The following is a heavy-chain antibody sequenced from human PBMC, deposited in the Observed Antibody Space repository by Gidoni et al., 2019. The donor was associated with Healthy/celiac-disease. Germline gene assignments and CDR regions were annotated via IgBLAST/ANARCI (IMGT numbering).Heavy chain of an antibody. J-gene: IGHJ4*02. CDR1: GGSFSGYY. CDR3: ASLVGAPKDY. Sequence: QVQLQQWGAGLLKPSETLSLTCAVYGGSFSGYYWSWIRQPPGKGLEWIGEINHSGSTNYNPSLKSRVTISVDTYKNQFSLKLSSVTAADTAVYYCASLVGAPKDYWGQGTLVTVSS. CDR2: INHSGST. V-gene: IGHV4-34*01. D-gene: IGHD1-26*01.